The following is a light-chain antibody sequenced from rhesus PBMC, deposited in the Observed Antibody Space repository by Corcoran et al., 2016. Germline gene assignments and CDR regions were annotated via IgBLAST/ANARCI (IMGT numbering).Light chain of an antibody. CDR2: GAS. J-gene: IGKJ2*01. CDR3: YQHSSGYS. CDR1: QSVSSY. Sequence: QVILTQSPATLSLSPGERATLSCRASQSVSSYLAWYQQKPGQAPRLLIYGASSRATGHPDRFSGSGSGTSFTLTISSLEPEDVGVYHCYQHSSGYSFGQGTKVEIK. V-gene: IGKV3-10*01.